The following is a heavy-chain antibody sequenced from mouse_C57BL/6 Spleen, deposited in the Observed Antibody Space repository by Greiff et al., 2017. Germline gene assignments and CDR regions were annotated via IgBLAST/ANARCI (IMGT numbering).Heavy chain of an antibody. CDR3: ARGGDYDAMDY. Sequence: VQLQQSGPELVKPGASVKISCKASGYAFSSSWMNWVKQRPGKGLEWIGRIYPGDGDTNYNGKFKGKATLTADKSSSTAYMQRSSLTSEDSAVYFCARGGDYDAMDYWGQGTSVTVSS. V-gene: IGHV1-82*01. J-gene: IGHJ4*01. CDR1: GYAFSSSW. CDR2: IYPGDGDT.